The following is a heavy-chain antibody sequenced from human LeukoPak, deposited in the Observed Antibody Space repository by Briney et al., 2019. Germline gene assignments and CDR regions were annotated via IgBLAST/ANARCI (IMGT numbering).Heavy chain of an antibody. J-gene: IGHJ4*02. V-gene: IGHV3-33*01. CDR2: IWYDGSSK. CDR3: ARDFALSH. D-gene: IGHD3-16*02. Sequence: GRTLRLSCAASVLTFCSYGMHCVRGSPSKGLEWVALIWYDGSSKHYADSVRGRSTISRDKCKNTLYLQMNRLRAEDKAVYYCARDFALSHWGQGTPLSVSS. CDR1: VLTFCSYG.